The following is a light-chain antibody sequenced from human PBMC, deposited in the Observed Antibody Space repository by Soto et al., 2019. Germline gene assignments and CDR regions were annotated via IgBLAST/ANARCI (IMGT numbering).Light chain of an antibody. CDR1: QSISSY. CDR3: QQSYSTPQT. CDR2: AAS. V-gene: IGKV1-39*01. Sequence: DIQMTQSPSSLSASVGDRVTITCRASQSISSYLNGYQQKPVKAPKLLIYAASSLQSGVPSRLSGSGSGTDFTLTISSLQPEDFATYYCQQSYSTPQTFGQGTKLEIK. J-gene: IGKJ2*01.